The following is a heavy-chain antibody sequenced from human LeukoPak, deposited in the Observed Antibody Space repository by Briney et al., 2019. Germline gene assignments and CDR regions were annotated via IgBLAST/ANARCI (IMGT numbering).Heavy chain of an antibody. CDR1: GFTFSNAW. CDR3: ARGYDSSAPAFDY. D-gene: IGHD3-22*01. J-gene: IGHJ4*02. V-gene: IGHV3-23*01. Sequence: PGGSLRLSCAASGFTFSNAWMSWVRQAPGKGLEWVSAISGSGGSTYYADSVKGRFTISRDNSKNTLYLQMNSLRAEDTAVYYCARGYDSSAPAFDYWGQGTLVTVSS. CDR2: ISGSGGST.